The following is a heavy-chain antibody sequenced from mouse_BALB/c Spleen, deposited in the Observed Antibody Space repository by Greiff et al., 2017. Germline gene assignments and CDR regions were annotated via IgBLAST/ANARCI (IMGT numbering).Heavy chain of an antibody. CDR3: ANMITTNYAMDY. D-gene: IGHD2-4*01. Sequence: EVKLMESGGGLVKPGGSLKLSCAASGFTFSSYAMSWVRQTPEKRLEWVASISSGGSTYYPDSVKGRFTISRDNARNILYLQMSSLRSEDTAMYYCANMITTNYAMDYWGQGTSVTVSS. J-gene: IGHJ4*01. V-gene: IGHV5-6-5*01. CDR2: ISSGGST. CDR1: GFTFSSYA.